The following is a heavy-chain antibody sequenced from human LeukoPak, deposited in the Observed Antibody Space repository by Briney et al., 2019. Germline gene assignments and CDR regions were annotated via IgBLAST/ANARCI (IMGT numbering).Heavy chain of an antibody. V-gene: IGHV3-23*01. Sequence: GGSLRLSCAASGFIFSSFAMSWVRQAPGTGLEWVAAISGSSGNIFYADSLKGRFTISRGNSKNTLFLNMTSLRADDTAAYYCAKDRFGSGSPNWFGPWGQGTLVTVSS. CDR1: GFIFSSFA. CDR3: AKDRFGSGSPNWFGP. CDR2: ISGSSGNI. J-gene: IGHJ5*02. D-gene: IGHD3-10*01.